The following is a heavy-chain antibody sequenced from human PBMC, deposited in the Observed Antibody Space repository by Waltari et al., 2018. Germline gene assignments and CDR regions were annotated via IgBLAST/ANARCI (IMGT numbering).Heavy chain of an antibody. CDR1: GGTFGSYA. CDR2: VIPIFGTP. CDR3: AKREIGYAFDI. J-gene: IGHJ3*02. V-gene: IGHV1-69*12. Sequence: QVPLVQSGAEVRQPGASVKVSCKASGGTFGSYAIPWVRRATGQGLEWMGGVIPIFGTPNYAPKFQGRVTVSADPSTSTAYLEVRRLISEDTAVYYCAKREIGYAFDIWGHGTMVTVSS. D-gene: IGHD1-26*01.